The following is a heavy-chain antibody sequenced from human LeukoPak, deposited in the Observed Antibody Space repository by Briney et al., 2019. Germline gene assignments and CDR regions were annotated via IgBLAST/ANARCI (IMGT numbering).Heavy chain of an antibody. Sequence: ASVKVSCKASGYTFTSYDINWVRQATGQGLEWMGWMNPNSGNTGYAQKFQGRVTMTRNTSISTAYMELSSLRSEDTAVYYCARADVLRFLEWISTYYYYYYMDVWGKGTTVTVSS. D-gene: IGHD3-3*01. CDR3: ARADVLRFLEWISTYYYYYYMDV. J-gene: IGHJ6*03. CDR2: MNPNSGNT. CDR1: GYTFTSYD. V-gene: IGHV1-8*01.